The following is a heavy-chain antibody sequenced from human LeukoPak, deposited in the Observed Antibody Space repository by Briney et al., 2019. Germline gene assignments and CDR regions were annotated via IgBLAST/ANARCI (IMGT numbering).Heavy chain of an antibody. V-gene: IGHV4-59*10. J-gene: IGHJ6*03. Sequence: SETLSLTCAVYGGSFSGYYWSWIRQPAGKGLEWIGRIYASGSTNYNPSLKSRVTMSVDTSKNQFSLKLSSVTAADTAVYYCARGYSYGYGSLYYYMDVWGKGTTVTISS. D-gene: IGHD5-18*01. CDR2: IYASGST. CDR1: GGSFSGYY. CDR3: ARGYSYGYGSLYYYMDV.